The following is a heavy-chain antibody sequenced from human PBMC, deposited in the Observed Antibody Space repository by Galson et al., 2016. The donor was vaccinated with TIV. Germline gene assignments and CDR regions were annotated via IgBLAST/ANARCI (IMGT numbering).Heavy chain of an antibody. Sequence: SVKVSCKASGYTFTRYYMHWMRQAPGQGLEWMGVIDPSGGSTTYAQKFQGRVTMTRDTSTSTVYMELSSLTSEDTAVYYCATYGSGRQAFFDFWGQGTLVTVSS. CDR2: IDPSGGST. CDR3: ATYGSGRQAFFDF. V-gene: IGHV1-46*03. J-gene: IGHJ4*02. D-gene: IGHD3-10*01. CDR1: GYTFTRYY.